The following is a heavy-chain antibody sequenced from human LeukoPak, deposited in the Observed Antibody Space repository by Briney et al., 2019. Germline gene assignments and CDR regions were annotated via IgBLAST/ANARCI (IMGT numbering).Heavy chain of an antibody. CDR1: GFTFSGYS. J-gene: IGHJ4*01. Sequence: PGGSLRLSCAASGFTFSGYSMNWVRQAPGKGLVWVSHINSDGSTTYADSVKGRFTISRDNTKDMVYLQMNSLRAEDTAVYYCATDGAYGLTHWGQGTLVTVSS. D-gene: IGHD3-16*01. CDR3: ATDGAYGLTH. CDR2: INSDGST. V-gene: IGHV3-74*01.